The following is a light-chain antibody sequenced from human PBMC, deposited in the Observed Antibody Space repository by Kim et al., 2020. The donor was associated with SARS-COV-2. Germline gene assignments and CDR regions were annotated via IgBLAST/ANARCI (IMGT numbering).Light chain of an antibody. V-gene: IGKV3-20*01. CDR2: GAF. J-gene: IGKJ2*01. CDR1: QSVRADY. Sequence: FPVERATLSCRASQSVRADYLAWYQQKPGQAPRLLIYGAFSRATGIPDRFRGSGSGTDFTLTISSLDPEDFAVYYCQHYGSSPPYTFGQGTKLEI. CDR3: QHYGSSPPYT.